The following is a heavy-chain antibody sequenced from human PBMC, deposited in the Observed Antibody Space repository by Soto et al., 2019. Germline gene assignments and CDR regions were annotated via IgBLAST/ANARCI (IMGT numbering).Heavy chain of an antibody. V-gene: IGHV1-58*01. CDR3: AAAGQLVDYYYYYGMDV. CDR2: IVVGSGNT. Sequence: ASVKVSCKASGFTFTSSAVQWVRQARGQRLEWIGWIVVGSGNTNYAQKFQERVTITRDMSTSTAYMELSSLRSEDTAVYYCAAAGQLVDYYYYYGMDVWGQGTTVTVSS. D-gene: IGHD6-6*01. CDR1: GFTFTSSA. J-gene: IGHJ6*02.